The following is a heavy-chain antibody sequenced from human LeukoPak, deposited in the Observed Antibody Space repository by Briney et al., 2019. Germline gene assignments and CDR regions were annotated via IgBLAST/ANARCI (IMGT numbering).Heavy chain of an antibody. J-gene: IGHJ3*02. D-gene: IGHD3-22*01. Sequence: PSETLSLTCAVYGGSFSGYYWSWIRQPPGKGLEWIGEINHSGSTNYNPSLKSRVTISVDTSKNQFSLKLSSVTAADTAVYYCARSSVIVVVRGFYAFDIWGQGTMVTVSS. V-gene: IGHV4-34*01. CDR3: ARSSVIVVVRGFYAFDI. CDR2: INHSGST. CDR1: GGSFSGYY.